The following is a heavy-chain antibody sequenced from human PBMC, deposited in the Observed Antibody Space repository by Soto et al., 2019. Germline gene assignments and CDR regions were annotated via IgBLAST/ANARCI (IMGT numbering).Heavy chain of an antibody. CDR1: GFTFSSYA. D-gene: IGHD5-12*01. CDR2: ISYDGSNK. V-gene: IGHV3-30-3*01. J-gene: IGHJ4*02. CDR3: ARSDGYNYPPDY. Sequence: GGSLRLSCAASGFTFSSYAMHWVRQAPGKGLEWVAVISYDGSNKYYADSVKGRFTISRDNSKNTLYLQMNSLRAEDTAVYYCARSDGYNYPPDYWGQGTLVTVSS.